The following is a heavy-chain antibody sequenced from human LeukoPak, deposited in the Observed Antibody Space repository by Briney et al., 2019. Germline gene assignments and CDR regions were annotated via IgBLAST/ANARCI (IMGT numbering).Heavy chain of an antibody. D-gene: IGHD2-2*01. CDR1: GGSISSYY. J-gene: IGHJ5*02. CDR2: IYYSGST. Sequence: SETLSLTCTVSGGSISSYYWSWIRQPPGKGLEWVGYIYYSGSTNYNPSLKSRVTISVDTSKNQFSLKLSSVTAADTAVYYCARKCSSPSEEVWFAPGGQGTLVPVSS. V-gene: IGHV4-59*08. CDR3: ARKCSSPSEEVWFAP.